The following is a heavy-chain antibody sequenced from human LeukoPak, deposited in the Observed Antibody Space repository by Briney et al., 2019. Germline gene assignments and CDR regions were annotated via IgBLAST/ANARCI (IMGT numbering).Heavy chain of an antibody. Sequence: AETLSLTCTVSGGSISSSSYYWGWIRQPPGKWLEWIGSIYYSGSTYYNPSLKSRVTISVDTSKNQFSLKLSSVTAADTAVYYCARRIDNDFWSDTNWFDPWGQGTLLTVSS. CDR1: GGSISSSSYY. CDR2: IYYSGST. CDR3: ARRIDNDFWSDTNWFDP. D-gene: IGHD3-3*01. V-gene: IGHV4-39*01. J-gene: IGHJ5*02.